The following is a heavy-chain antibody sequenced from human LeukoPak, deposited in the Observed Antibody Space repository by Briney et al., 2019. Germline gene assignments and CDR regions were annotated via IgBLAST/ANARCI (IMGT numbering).Heavy chain of an antibody. CDR1: GHTFTTYY. D-gene: IGHD1-14*01. J-gene: IGHJ5*02. CDR2: INPSGDGT. V-gene: IGHV1-46*01. Sequence: GASVKVSCKASGHTFTTYYVHLVRQAPGQGLEWMGVINPSGDGTNYPQRFQGRVTLTRDTSTSTVYMELSSLRSVDTAIYYCAKETPNTGWFDPWGQGTLVTVSS. CDR3: AKETPNTGWFDP.